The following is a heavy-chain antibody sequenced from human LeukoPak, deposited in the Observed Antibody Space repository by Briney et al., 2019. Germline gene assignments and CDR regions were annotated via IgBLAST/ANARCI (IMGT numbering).Heavy chain of an antibody. D-gene: IGHD5-18*01. CDR3: ARFAGYSYGVDY. CDR1: GYRFSSYW. J-gene: IGHJ4*02. Sequence: GESLKISCKGSGYRFSSYWIAWVRQMPGTGLEWMGIIYPGDSDSRYSPSFQGHVTISADKSTSTAYLQWSSLKATDTAMYYCARFAGYSYGVDYWGQGTLVTVSS. CDR2: IYPGDSDS. V-gene: IGHV5-51*01.